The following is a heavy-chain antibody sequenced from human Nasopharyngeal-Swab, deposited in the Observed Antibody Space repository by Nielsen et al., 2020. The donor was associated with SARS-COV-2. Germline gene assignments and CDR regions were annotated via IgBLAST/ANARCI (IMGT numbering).Heavy chain of an antibody. V-gene: IGHV1-24*01. CDR1: GYTLTELS. D-gene: IGHD2-15*01. CDR3: ATSPAVVAANWFDP. CDR2: FDPEDGET. Sequence: ASVKVSYKVSGYTLTELSMHWVRQAPGKGLEWMGGFDPEDGETIYAQKFQGRVTMTEDTSTDTAYMELSSLRSEDTAVYYCATSPAVVAANWFDPWGQGTLVTVSS. J-gene: IGHJ5*02.